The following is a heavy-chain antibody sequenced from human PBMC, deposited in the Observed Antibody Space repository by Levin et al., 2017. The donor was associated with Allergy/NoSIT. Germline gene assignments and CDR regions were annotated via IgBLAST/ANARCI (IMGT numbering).Heavy chain of an antibody. J-gene: IGHJ4*02. CDR3: ASSSSGNYDYLDS. Sequence: SQTLSLTCTVSTDSISSYYWSWIRQPPGKGLEWIGYIYYSRVTNYNPSLKSRVTMSVDTSKNQFSLKLSSVTAADTAVYYCASSSSGNYDYLDSWGQGTLVTVSS. D-gene: IGHD3-22*01. V-gene: IGHV4-59*08. CDR1: TDSISSYY. CDR2: IYYSRVT.